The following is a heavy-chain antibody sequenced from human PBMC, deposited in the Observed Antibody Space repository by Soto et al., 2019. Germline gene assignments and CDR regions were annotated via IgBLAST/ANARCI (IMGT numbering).Heavy chain of an antibody. J-gene: IGHJ4*02. CDR3: GHGEATGPPFIAH. V-gene: IGHV3-21*01. CDR1: GFTFSTYT. D-gene: IGHD1-1*01. Sequence: EVQLVESGGGLVKPGGSLRLSCAASGFTFSTYTMNWVRQAPGKGLEWVSSISSSSSYIFYTDSVKGRFTISRDNAKKSLYIKMNSLRVADTAVYYGGHGEATGPPFIAHWGQGTLVTVSS. CDR2: ISSSSSYI.